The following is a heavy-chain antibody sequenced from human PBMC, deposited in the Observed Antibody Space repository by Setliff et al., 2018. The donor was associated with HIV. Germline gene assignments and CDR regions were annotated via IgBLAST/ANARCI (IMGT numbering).Heavy chain of an antibody. CDR3: ARDHHMGYFDF. J-gene: IGHJ4*02. Sequence: VKVSCKASGATFISNTFSWVRQAPGQGLEWMGRIIPLLGVPNYAQKFQGRVTMTADKSTSTAYMELTSLRSDDTAVYYCARDHHMGYFDFWGQGALVTVSS. V-gene: IGHV1-69*04. CDR1: GATFISNT. CDR2: IIPLLGVP. D-gene: IGHD3-16*01.